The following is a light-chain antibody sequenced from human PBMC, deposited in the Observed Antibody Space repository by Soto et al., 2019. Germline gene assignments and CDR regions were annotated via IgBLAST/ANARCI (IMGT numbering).Light chain of an antibody. CDR2: LNSDGSH. CDR1: SGHSSYA. V-gene: IGLV4-69*01. Sequence: LVLTQSPSASASLGASVKLTCTLSSGHSSYAIAWHQQQPEKGPRYLMKLNSDGSHSKGDGIPDRFSGSSSGAERYLTISRLQSEDEADYYCQTWGTGIQVFGTGTKLTAL. CDR3: QTWGTGIQV. J-gene: IGLJ1*01.